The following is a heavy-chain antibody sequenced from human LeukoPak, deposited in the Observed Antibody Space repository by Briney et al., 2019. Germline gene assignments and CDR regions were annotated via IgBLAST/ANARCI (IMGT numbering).Heavy chain of an antibody. CDR1: GGSISSYY. Sequence: PSETLSLTCTVSGGSISSYYWSWIRQPPGKGLEWIRYIYYSGSTNYSPSLKSRVTISVDTSKNQFSLKLSSVTAADTAVYYCARRPGQQHYFDYWGQGTLVTVSS. CDR3: ARRPGQQHYFDY. V-gene: IGHV4-59*08. D-gene: IGHD6-13*01. CDR2: IYYSGST. J-gene: IGHJ4*02.